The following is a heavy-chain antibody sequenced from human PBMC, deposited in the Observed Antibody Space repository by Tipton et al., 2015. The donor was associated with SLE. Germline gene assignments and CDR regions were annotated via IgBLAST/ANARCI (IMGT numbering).Heavy chain of an antibody. CDR3: ARGYCSGGSCPLDY. V-gene: IGHV4-61*01. Sequence: TLSLTCTVSGGSVSSSTYYWGWIRQPPGKGLEWIGNIYYSGSTNYNPSLKSRVTISIDTSKNQFSLGLSSVTAADTAVYYCARGYCSGGSCPLDYWGQGTLVTVSS. CDR2: IYYSGST. J-gene: IGHJ4*02. CDR1: GGSVSSSTYY. D-gene: IGHD2-15*01.